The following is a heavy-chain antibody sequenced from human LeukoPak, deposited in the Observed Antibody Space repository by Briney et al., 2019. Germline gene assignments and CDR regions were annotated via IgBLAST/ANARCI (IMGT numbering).Heavy chain of an antibody. CDR2: ISWNSGSI. V-gene: IGHV3-9*01. CDR3: AKDTGQLWVRGPIDY. Sequence: GRSLRLSCAASGFTFDDYAMHWVRQAPGKGLEWASGISWNSGSIGYADSVKGRFTISRDNAKNSLYLQMNSLRAEDTALYYCAKDTGQLWVRGPIDYWGQGTLVTVSS. CDR1: GFTFDDYA. J-gene: IGHJ4*02. D-gene: IGHD5-18*01.